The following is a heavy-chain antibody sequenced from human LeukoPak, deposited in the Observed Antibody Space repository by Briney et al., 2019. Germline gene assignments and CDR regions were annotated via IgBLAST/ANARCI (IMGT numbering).Heavy chain of an antibody. CDR2: IYPGDSDT. V-gene: IGHV5-51*01. D-gene: IGHD3-10*01. Sequence: GESLKISCKGSGYSFTSYWIGWVRQMPGKGLEWMGIIYPGDSDTRYSPSFQGQVTISADKSISTAYLQWSSLKASDTAMYYCARFPRNPKPHYYYGSGSFRSKSGPLDYWGQGTLVTVSS. CDR3: ARFPRNPKPHYYYGSGSFRSKSGPLDY. J-gene: IGHJ4*02. CDR1: GYSFTSYW.